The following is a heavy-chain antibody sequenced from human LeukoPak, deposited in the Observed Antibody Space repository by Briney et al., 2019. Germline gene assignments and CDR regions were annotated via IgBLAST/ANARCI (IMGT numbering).Heavy chain of an antibody. D-gene: IGHD6-13*01. CDR3: AGTFGAAAGSFDY. V-gene: IGHV3-53*01. J-gene: IGHJ4*02. Sequence: GGSLRLSCAASGFTVSSIYMSWVRQAPGKGLEWVSVIYSGGSTYYADSVEGRFTISRDNSKNTLYLQMNSLRAEDTAVYYCAGTFGAAAGSFDYWGKGTLVTVPS. CDR2: IYSGGST. CDR1: GFTVSSIY.